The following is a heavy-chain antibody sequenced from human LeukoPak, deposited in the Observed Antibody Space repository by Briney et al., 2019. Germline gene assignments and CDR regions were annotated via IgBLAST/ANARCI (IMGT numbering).Heavy chain of an antibody. Sequence: GGSLRLSCAASGFTFSSYGMHWVRQAPGKGLEWVAVIWYDGSNKYYADSVKGRFTISRDNSKNTLYLQMNSLRAEDTAVYYCARHSSTWYGTLFDPWGQGTLVTVSS. V-gene: IGHV3-33*01. CDR3: ARHSSTWYGTLFDP. D-gene: IGHD6-13*01. CDR1: GFTFSSYG. J-gene: IGHJ5*02. CDR2: IWYDGSNK.